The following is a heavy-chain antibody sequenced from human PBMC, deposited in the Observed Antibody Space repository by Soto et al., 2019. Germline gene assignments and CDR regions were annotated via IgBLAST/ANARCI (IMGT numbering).Heavy chain of an antibody. Sequence: GGSLRLSCTVSGFTFNSYAMTWVRHAPGEGREWVARISGNGRKTSYADSGRGRFSISRDNPKKTVFLDVTSLRAEDTAKYSCVKALNYDFWSAYNYYALENWGQGPTVSVS. V-gene: IGHV3-23*01. CDR3: VKALNYDFWSAYNYYALEN. D-gene: IGHD3-3*01. J-gene: IGHJ6*02. CDR2: ISGNGRKT. CDR1: GFTFNSYA.